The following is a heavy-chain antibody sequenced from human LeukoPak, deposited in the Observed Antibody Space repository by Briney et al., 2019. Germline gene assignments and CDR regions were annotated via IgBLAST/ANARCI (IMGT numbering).Heavy chain of an antibody. J-gene: IGHJ4*02. CDR3: ARGFYTYDR. V-gene: IGHV3-11*04. D-gene: IGHD5-24*01. CDR2: ISSSDNTI. CDR1: GFTFSDYY. Sequence: PGGSLRLSCAASGFTFSDYYMSWMRQAPGKGLEWVSSISSSDNTIYYTDSVKGRFAISRDNAKNSLSLQMKSLRAEDTAVYYCARGFYTYDRGGQGTLVTASS.